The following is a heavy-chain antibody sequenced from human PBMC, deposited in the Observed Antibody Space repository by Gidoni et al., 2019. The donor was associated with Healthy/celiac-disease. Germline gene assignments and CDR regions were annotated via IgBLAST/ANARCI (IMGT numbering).Heavy chain of an antibody. CDR2: IYPGASAP. J-gene: IGHJ3*02. Sequence: EVQLVQSGAEVKKPGESLKISGKGSGYSFTRYGSGWVRQMPGKGLGWMGIIYPGASAPRYSPSFQGQVTISADKSIGTAYLQWSSLKASDTAMYYCARHRDYDYVWGSYRYLAFDIWGQGTMVTVSS. CDR3: ARHRDYDYVWGSYRYLAFDI. V-gene: IGHV5-51*01. D-gene: IGHD3-16*02. CDR1: GYSFTRYG.